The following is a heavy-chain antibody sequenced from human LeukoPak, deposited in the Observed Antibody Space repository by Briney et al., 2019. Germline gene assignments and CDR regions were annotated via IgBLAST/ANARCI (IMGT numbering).Heavy chain of an antibody. CDR1: GGSISSSSYY. V-gene: IGHV4-39*07. CDR3: ARGGITGTTSIY. D-gene: IGHD1-20*01. Sequence: SETLSLTCTVPGGSISSSSYYWGWIRQPPGKGLEWIGEINHSGSTNYNPSLKSRVTISVDTSKNQFSLKLSSVTAADTAMYYCARGGITGTTSIYWGQGTLVTVSS. J-gene: IGHJ4*02. CDR2: INHSGST.